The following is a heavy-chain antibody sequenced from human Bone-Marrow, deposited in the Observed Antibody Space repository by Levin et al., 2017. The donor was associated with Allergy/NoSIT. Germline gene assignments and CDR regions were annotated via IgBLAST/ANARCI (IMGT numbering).Heavy chain of an antibody. CDR3: ARQFWASAGIDPFDY. V-gene: IGHV4-39*01. D-gene: IGHD6-13*01. CDR1: GASISSSSYY. J-gene: IGHJ4*02. Sequence: PSETLSLTCTVSGASISSSSYYWGWIRQPPGKGLEWIGSIYYSGNTYYNPSLKSRVSISGDMSNNQFSLKLSSVTAADTAVYYCARQFWASAGIDPFDYWGQGALVTVSS. CDR2: IYYSGNT.